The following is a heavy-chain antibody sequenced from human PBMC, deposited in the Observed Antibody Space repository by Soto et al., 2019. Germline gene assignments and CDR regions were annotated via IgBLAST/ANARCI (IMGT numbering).Heavy chain of an antibody. D-gene: IGHD3-3*01. CDR2: INPSGGST. Sequence: ASVKVSCKASGYTFTGYNMHWVRQAPGQGLDWMGIINPSGGSTSYAQKFQGRVTVTRDTPTSTVYMELSSLRSEDTAVYYCARGLITIFGIVTLTPTSDGLDVWGQGTTVTVSS. CDR1: GYTFTGYN. V-gene: IGHV1-46*01. CDR3: ARGLITIFGIVTLTPTSDGLDV. J-gene: IGHJ6*02.